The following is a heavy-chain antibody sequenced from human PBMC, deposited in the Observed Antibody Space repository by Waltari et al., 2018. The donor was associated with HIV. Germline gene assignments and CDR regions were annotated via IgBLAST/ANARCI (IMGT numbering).Heavy chain of an antibody. CDR3: ARGIGVRGVRGHWFDP. D-gene: IGHD3-10*01. J-gene: IGHJ5*02. Sequence: QVQLQQWGAGLLKPSETLSLTCAVYGGSFSGYYWSWIRQPPGKGLEWIGEINHSGSTNYNPSLKSRVTISVDTSKNQFSLKLSSVTAADTAVYYCARGIGVRGVRGHWFDPWGQGTLVTVSS. CDR1: GGSFSGYY. V-gene: IGHV4-34*01. CDR2: INHSGST.